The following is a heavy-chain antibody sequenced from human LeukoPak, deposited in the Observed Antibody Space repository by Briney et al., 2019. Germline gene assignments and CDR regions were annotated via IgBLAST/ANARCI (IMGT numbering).Heavy chain of an antibody. CDR1: GGSISSSSYY. V-gene: IGHV4-39*01. CDR3: ARQSRAVAGTFDY. J-gene: IGHJ4*02. Sequence: SETLSLTCTVSGGSISSSSYYWGWIRHPPGKGLEWIGSIYYSGSTYYNPSLKSRVTISVDTSKNQFSLKLSSVTAADTAVYYCARQSRAVAGTFDYWGQGTLVTVSS. CDR2: IYYSGST. D-gene: IGHD6-19*01.